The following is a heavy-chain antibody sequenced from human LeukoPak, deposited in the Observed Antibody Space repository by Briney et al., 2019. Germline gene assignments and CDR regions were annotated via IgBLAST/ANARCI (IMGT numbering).Heavy chain of an antibody. CDR3: ARRHSSSSDY. CDR2: IYPADPDT. Sequence: GESLKISCKGSGYTFTTSWIGWVRQMPGKGLEWMGIIYPADPDTRYSPSFQGQVTISADKSISTAYLQWSSLKASDAAMYYCARRHSSSSDYWGQGTLVTVSS. V-gene: IGHV5-51*01. CDR1: GYTFTTSW. J-gene: IGHJ4*02. D-gene: IGHD6-6*01.